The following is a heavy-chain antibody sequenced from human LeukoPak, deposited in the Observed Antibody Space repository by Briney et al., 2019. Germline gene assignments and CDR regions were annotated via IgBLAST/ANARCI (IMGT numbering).Heavy chain of an antibody. V-gene: IGHV1-46*01. J-gene: IGHJ5*02. D-gene: IGHD1-7*01. CDR2: INPSGGST. CDR1: GYTFTSYY. CDR3: ARGYNWNYDLHNYNWFDP. Sequence: ASVKVSCKASGYTFTSYYMHWVRQAPGQGLEWMGIINPSGGSTSYAQKLQGRVTMTTDTSTSTAYMGLRSLRSDDTAVYYCARGYNWNYDLHNYNWFDPWGQGTLVTVSS.